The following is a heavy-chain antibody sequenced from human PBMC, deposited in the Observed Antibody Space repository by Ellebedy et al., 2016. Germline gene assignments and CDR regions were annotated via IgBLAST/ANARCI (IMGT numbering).Heavy chain of an antibody. CDR3: ARGGGYSFDSWWYPDV. CDR1: GFTFSNYA. D-gene: IGHD5-12*01. Sequence: GGSLRLXCAASGFTFSNYAMSWVRQAPGKGLDFVSVISDSGGSTYYADSVKGRFTISRDDAENSLYLQMNSLRAEDTGVYYCARGGGYSFDSWWYPDVWGRGTLVTVSS. CDR2: ISDSGGST. J-gene: IGHJ2*01. V-gene: IGHV3-23*01.